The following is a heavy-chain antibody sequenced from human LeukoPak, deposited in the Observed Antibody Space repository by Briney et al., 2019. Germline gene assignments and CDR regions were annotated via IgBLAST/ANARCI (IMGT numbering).Heavy chain of an antibody. V-gene: IGHV4-4*02. J-gene: IGHJ4*02. CDR3: ARGRVSHFDY. CDR1: GGSISSSNW. Sequence: SETLSLTCAVSGGSISSSNWWSWVRQPPGKGLEWIGEIYHSGSTNYNPSLKSRVTISVDTSKNQFSLKLSSVTAADTAVYYCARGRVSHFDYWGQGTLVTVSS. CDR2: IYHSGST. D-gene: IGHD3-22*01.